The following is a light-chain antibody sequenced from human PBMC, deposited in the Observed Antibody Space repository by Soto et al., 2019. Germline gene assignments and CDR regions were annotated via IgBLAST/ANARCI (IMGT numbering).Light chain of an antibody. CDR1: QGISSY. CDR3: QQRSNWPPKIT. V-gene: IGKV1-9*01. Sequence: DIQLTQSPSFLSASVGDRVTITCRASQGISSYLAWYQQKPGKAPKLLIYAASTLQSGVPSRFSGSGSGTEFTLTISSLEPEDFAVYYCQQRSNWPPKITFGQGTRLEI. CDR2: AAS. J-gene: IGKJ5*01.